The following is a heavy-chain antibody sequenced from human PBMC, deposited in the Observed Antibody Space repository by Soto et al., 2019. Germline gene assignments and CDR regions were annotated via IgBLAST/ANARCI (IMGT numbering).Heavy chain of an antibody. CDR2: ISAYNGNT. CDR1: GYTFTSYG. J-gene: IGHJ3*02. D-gene: IGHD6-13*01. Sequence: GASVKVSCKASGYTFTSYGISWVRQAPGQGLEWMGWISAYNGNTNYAQKHQSRVTITTDTSTSTAYMELRSLRSDDTAVYYCASREAGTPGGLDAFDIWGQGTMVTVSS. V-gene: IGHV1-18*01. CDR3: ASREAGTPGGLDAFDI.